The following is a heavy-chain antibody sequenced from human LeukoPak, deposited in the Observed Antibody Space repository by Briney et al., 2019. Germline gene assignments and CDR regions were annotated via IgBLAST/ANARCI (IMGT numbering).Heavy chain of an antibody. CDR3: ARTRQGIAVAGPTFGTIYYFDY. CDR2: IYHSGST. Sequence: RSSETLSLTCTVSGYSISSGYYWGWIRQPPGKGLEWIGSIYHSGSTYYNPSLKSRVTISVDTSKNQFSLKLSSVTAADTTVYYCARTRQGIAVAGPTFGTIYYFDYWGQGTLVTVSS. J-gene: IGHJ4*02. V-gene: IGHV4-38-2*02. CDR1: GYSISSGYY. D-gene: IGHD6-19*01.